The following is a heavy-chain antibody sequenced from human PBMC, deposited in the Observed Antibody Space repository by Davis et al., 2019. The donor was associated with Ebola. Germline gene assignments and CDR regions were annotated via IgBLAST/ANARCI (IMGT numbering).Heavy chain of an antibody. CDR3: ARDRQRTTVTFFDY. CDR2: INPNSGGT. Sequence: ASVKVSCKASGYTFTGYYMHWVRQAPGQGLEWMGWINPNSGGTNYAQKFQGRVTMTRNTSISTAYMELSSLRSEDTAVYYCARDRQRTTVTFFDYWGQGTLVTVSS. J-gene: IGHJ4*02. D-gene: IGHD4-17*01. V-gene: IGHV1-2*02. CDR1: GYTFTGYY.